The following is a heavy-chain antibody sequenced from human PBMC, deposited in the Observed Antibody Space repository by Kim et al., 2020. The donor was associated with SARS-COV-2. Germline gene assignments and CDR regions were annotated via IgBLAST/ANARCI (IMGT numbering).Heavy chain of an antibody. Sequence: GGSLRLSCAASGFTFSSYAMHWVRQAPGKGLEWVAVISYDGSNKYYADSVKGRFTISRDNSKNTLYLQMNSLRAEDTAVYYCARDTLWFGDPPSGGFDPWGQGTLVTVSS. CDR2: ISYDGSNK. CDR3: ARDTLWFGDPPSGGFDP. CDR1: GFTFSSYA. J-gene: IGHJ5*02. V-gene: IGHV3-30-3*01. D-gene: IGHD3-10*01.